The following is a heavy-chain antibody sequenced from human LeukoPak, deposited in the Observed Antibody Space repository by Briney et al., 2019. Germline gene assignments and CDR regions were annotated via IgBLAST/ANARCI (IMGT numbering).Heavy chain of an antibody. CDR3: ARGPSRGTVTTRFDY. V-gene: IGHV4-34*01. CDR2: INHSGST. J-gene: IGHJ4*02. Sequence: SETLSLTCAVYRGSFSGYYWRWIRQPPGKGLEWIGEINHSGSTNYNPSLKSRVTISVDTSKNQFSLKLSSVTAADTAVYYCARGPSRGTVTTRFDYWGQGTLVTVSS. CDR1: RGSFSGYY. D-gene: IGHD4-17*01.